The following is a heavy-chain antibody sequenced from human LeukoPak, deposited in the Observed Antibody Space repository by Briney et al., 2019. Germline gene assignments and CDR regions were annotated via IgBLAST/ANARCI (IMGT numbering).Heavy chain of an antibody. CDR1: GFTFSSYG. V-gene: IGHV3-30*02. J-gene: IGHJ4*02. CDR2: IRYDGSNK. CDR3: ARARIAVLDY. D-gene: IGHD6-19*01. Sequence: PGGSLRLSCAASGFTFSSYGMHWVRQAPGKGLEWVAFIRYDGSNKYYADSVKGRFTISRDNAKNSLYLQMNSLRAEDTAVYYCARARIAVLDYWGQGTLVTVSS.